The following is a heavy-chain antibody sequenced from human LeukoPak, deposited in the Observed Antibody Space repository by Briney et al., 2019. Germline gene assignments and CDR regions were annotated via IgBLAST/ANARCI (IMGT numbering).Heavy chain of an antibody. J-gene: IGHJ6*03. CDR2: INHSGST. CDR1: GGSFSGYY. CDR3: AREGYYYYYMDV. Sequence: SETLSLTCAVYGGSFSGYYWSWIRQPPGKGLEWIGEINHSGSTNYNPSLKSRVTISVDTSKNQFSLKLSSVTAADTAVYYCAREGYYYYYMDVWGKGTTVTVSS. V-gene: IGHV4-34*01.